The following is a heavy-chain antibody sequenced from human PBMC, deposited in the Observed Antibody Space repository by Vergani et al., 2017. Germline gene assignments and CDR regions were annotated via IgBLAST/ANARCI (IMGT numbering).Heavy chain of an antibody. CDR2: LTGGGGST. CDR3: LKDAGSYENFFDY. J-gene: IGHJ4*02. D-gene: IGHD1-26*01. CDR1: GFTFSTYA. Sequence: EVQLLESGGSLKQPGGSVRLSCAASGFTFSTYAMHWVRQAPGKGLEWVSALTGGGGSTYYADSFKGRFIISRDNSRDTLYLQMNSLRPEDTATYYCLKDAGSYENFFDYWGQGTLVTVSS. V-gene: IGHV3-23*01.